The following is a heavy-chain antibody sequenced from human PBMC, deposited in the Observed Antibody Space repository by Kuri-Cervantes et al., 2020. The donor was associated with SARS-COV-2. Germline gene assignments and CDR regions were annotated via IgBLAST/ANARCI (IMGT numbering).Heavy chain of an antibody. V-gene: IGHV1-18*04. CDR3: ARLGYCSTTSCYDLNWFDP. Sequence: ASVKVSCKASGYTFTSYGISWVRQAPGQGLEWMGWISAYNGNTNYAQKLQGRVTMTTDTSTSTAYMELRSLRSEDTAVYYCARLGYCSTTSCYDLNWFDPWGHGTLVTVSS. CDR1: GYTFTSYG. J-gene: IGHJ5*02. CDR2: ISAYNGNT. D-gene: IGHD2-2*01.